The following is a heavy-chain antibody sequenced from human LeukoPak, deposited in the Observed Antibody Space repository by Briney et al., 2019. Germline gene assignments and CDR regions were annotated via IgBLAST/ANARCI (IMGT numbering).Heavy chain of an antibody. CDR3: GSLDGDYYDSSPK. CDR1: VYTFTGYY. D-gene: IGHD3-22*01. J-gene: IGHJ4*02. Sequence: GSVKVSCKASVYTFTGYYMHWVRQAPGQGVECMGWINSNSGGTHYAQKFQGRVTMTRDTSISTADMELSRLRSDDTAVYYGGSLDGDYYDSSPKWGQGTLVTVSS. V-gene: IGHV1-2*02. CDR2: INSNSGGT.